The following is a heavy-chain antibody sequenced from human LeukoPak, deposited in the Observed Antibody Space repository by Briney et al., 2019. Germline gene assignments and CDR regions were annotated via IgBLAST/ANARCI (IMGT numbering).Heavy chain of an antibody. Sequence: GGSLRLSCAASGFTFSSYEMHWVRQAPGKGLEWVSYISKSGRTIYYADSVKGRFTISRDNAKNSLYLQMNSLRAEDTAVYYCEREERYCTNGVCPGAFDYWGQGTLVTVSS. CDR2: ISKSGRTI. CDR1: GFTFSSYE. V-gene: IGHV3-48*03. CDR3: EREERYCTNGVCPGAFDY. D-gene: IGHD2-8*01. J-gene: IGHJ4*02.